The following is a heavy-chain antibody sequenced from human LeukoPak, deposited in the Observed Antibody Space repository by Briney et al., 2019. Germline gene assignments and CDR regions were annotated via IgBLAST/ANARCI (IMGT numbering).Heavy chain of an antibody. CDR2: IIPMFGTT. D-gene: IGHD3-9*01. J-gene: IGHJ4*02. CDR1: GGTFSSDP. V-gene: IGHV1-69*05. Sequence: ASVKVSCKASGGTFSSDPISWVRQAPGQGLEWMGRIIPMFGTTNYAQKFQRGVTITTDESTSTAYMELNSLTSEDTAVYYCARSLRYFDWLLYDYWGQGTLVTVSS. CDR3: ARSLRYFDWLLYDY.